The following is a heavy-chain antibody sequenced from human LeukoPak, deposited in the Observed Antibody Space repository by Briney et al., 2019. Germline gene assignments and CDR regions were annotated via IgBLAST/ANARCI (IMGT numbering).Heavy chain of an antibody. CDR1: GFPFSAYW. D-gene: IGHD3-22*01. CDR3: ARETRETGRGYHQTDAFDI. CDR2: INSDGTTT. V-gene: IGHV3-74*01. Sequence: GGSLRLSCAASGFPFSAYWMHWVRQVPGKGLVWVSRINSDGTTTNYADSVKGRFTISRDNAKNTLYLQMNSLRAEDTAVYYCARETRETGRGYHQTDAFDIWGQGTMVSVSS. J-gene: IGHJ3*02.